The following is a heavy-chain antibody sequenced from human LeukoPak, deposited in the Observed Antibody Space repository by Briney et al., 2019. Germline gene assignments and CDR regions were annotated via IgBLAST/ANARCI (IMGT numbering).Heavy chain of an antibody. CDR3: ARDPSDLLWFGELFVWFDP. CDR2: INAGNGNT. CDR1: GYTFTSYA. V-gene: IGHV1-3*01. J-gene: IGHJ5*02. Sequence: GASVKVSCKASGYTFTSYAMHWVRQAPGQRLEWMGWINAGNGNTKYSQKFQGRVTINRDTSASTAYMELSRLRSEDTAVYYCARDPSDLLWFGELFVWFDPWGQGNLVNVSS. D-gene: IGHD3-10*01.